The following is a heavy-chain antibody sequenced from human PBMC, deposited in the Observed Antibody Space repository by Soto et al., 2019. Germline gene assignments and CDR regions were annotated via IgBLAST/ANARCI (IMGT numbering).Heavy chain of an antibody. V-gene: IGHV5-10-1*01. J-gene: IGHJ3*02. CDR1: GYSFTSYW. CDR2: IDPRDSYT. CDR3: ARHAPYYYGSGRYGDAFDI. D-gene: IGHD3-10*01. Sequence: PGESLKISCKGSGYSFTSYWISWVRQMPGKGLEWMGRIDPRDSYTNYSPSFQGHVTISADQSISTAYLQWSSLKASDTAMYYWARHAPYYYGSGRYGDAFDIWGQGAMVTVSS.